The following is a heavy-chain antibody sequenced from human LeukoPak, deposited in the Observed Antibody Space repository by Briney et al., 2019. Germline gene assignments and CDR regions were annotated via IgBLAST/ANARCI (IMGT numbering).Heavy chain of an antibody. V-gene: IGHV3-23*01. CDR1: GFTFSSYA. Sequence: PGGSLRLPCAASGFTFSSYAMNWVRQAPGKGLEWVSTISGSGGSTYYADSVKGRFTISRDNSKNTLYLQMNSLRAEDTAVYYCAKIDYYDSSGYYSPLVDSWGQGTLVTVSS. CDR2: ISGSGGST. D-gene: IGHD3-22*01. CDR3: AKIDYYDSSGYYSPLVDS. J-gene: IGHJ4*02.